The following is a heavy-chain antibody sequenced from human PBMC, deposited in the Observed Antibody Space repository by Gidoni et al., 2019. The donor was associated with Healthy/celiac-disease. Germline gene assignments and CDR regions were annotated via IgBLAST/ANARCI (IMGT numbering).Heavy chain of an antibody. CDR3: AKSIVGATPGAFDI. V-gene: IGHV3-23*01. Sequence: EVQLLESGGGLVQPGGSLRLSCAASGSTFSSYAMNWVHQVQGKGLECVSAISGRGGSTYYADPVKCRFTLSRDNSKNTLYLQMNSLRAEDTAVYYCAKSIVGATPGAFDIWGQGTMVTVSS. CDR1: GSTFSSYA. D-gene: IGHD1-26*01. CDR2: ISGRGGST. J-gene: IGHJ3*02.